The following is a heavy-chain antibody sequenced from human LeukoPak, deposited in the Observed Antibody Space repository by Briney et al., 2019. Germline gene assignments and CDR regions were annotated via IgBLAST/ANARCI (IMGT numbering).Heavy chain of an antibody. D-gene: IGHD3-3*01. CDR3: ATDGAYDFWSRDAFDI. CDR2: FDPEDGET. J-gene: IGHJ3*02. V-gene: IGHV1-24*01. Sequence: ASVKVSCKVSGYTLTELSMHWVRQAPGKGLEWMGGFDPEDGETIYAQKFQGRVTMTEDTSTDTAYMELSSLRSEDTAVCYCATDGAYDFWSRDAFDIWGQGTMVTVSS. CDR1: GYTLTELS.